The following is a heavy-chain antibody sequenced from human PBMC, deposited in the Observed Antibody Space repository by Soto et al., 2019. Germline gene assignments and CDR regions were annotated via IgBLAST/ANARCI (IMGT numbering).Heavy chain of an antibody. V-gene: IGHV3-7*03. CDR3: AREYSSSSGQFYFDY. CDR1: GFTFSSYW. Sequence: GGSLRLSCAASGFTFSSYWMSWVRQAPGKGLEWVANIKQDGSEEYYVDSVKGRFTISRDNAKNSLYLQMNSLSAEDTAVYYCAREYSSSSGQFYFDYWGQGTLVTVSS. CDR2: IKQDGSEE. J-gene: IGHJ4*02. D-gene: IGHD6-6*01.